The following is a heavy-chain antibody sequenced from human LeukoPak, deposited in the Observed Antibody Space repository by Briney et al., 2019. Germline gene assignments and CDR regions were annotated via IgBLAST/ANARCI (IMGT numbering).Heavy chain of an antibody. D-gene: IGHD6-13*01. V-gene: IGHV1-69*13. CDR3: ARDNIRGGKGIAAAGGYY. CDR2: IIPIFGTS. J-gene: IGHJ4*02. Sequence: SVKVSCKASGGTFSSYAISWVRQAPGQGLEWMGGIIPIFGTSIYAQKFQGRVTVTADESTSTAYMELSSLTSEDTAVYYCARDNIRGGKGIAAAGGYYWGQGTLVTVSS. CDR1: GGTFSSYA.